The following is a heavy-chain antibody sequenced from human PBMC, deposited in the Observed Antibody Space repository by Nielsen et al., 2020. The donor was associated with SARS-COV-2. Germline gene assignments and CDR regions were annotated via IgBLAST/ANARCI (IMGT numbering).Heavy chain of an antibody. V-gene: IGHV3-15*01. Sequence: GESLKISCAASRFTFSNPWMNWVRQAPGKGLEWVGRIKSKVDGGTTDYAGPVKGRFTIPRDDSKNTLYLQMNSLKTEDTAVYYCTTGGITMVRGVMQYWGQGTLVTVSP. J-gene: IGHJ1*01. CDR3: TTGGITMVRGVMQY. CDR2: IKSKVDGGTT. D-gene: IGHD3-10*01. CDR1: RFTFSNPW.